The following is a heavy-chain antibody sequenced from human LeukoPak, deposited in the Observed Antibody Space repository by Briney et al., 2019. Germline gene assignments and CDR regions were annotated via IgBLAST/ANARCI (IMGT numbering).Heavy chain of an antibody. Sequence: GGSLRLSCAASGFTFSSYAMSWVRQAPGKGLEWVSGISGSGSSTYYADSVKGRFTISRDNSKNTLNLQMNSLRAEDTAVYYCANHSDTAMVYAYWGQGALVTVSS. D-gene: IGHD5-18*01. J-gene: IGHJ4*02. V-gene: IGHV3-23*01. CDR1: GFTFSSYA. CDR3: ANHSDTAMVYAY. CDR2: ISGSGSST.